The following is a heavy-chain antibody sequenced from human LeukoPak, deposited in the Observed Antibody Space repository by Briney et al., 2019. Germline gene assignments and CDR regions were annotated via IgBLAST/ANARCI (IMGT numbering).Heavy chain of an antibody. J-gene: IGHJ5*02. CDR3: ARQRVRGTSTSCCRFDP. V-gene: IGHV5-51*01. CDR2: IYPGDSHT. CDR1: GYSFTSYW. Sequence: GESLKISCKGSGYSFTSYWIGWVRQMPGKGLEWMGIIYPGDSHTRYSPSFQGQVTISADKSISTAYLQWSSLKASDTAMYYCARQRVRGTSTSCCRFDPWGQGTLVTVSS. D-gene: IGHD2-2*01.